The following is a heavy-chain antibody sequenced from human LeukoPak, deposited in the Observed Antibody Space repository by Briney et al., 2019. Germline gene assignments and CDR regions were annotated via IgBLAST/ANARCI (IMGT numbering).Heavy chain of an antibody. J-gene: IGHJ4*02. CDR2: FNPENGNT. CDR3: ARYEPAGTPVGY. V-gene: IGHV1-18*01. CDR1: GYSFVGYG. D-gene: IGHD6-13*01. Sequence: WASVKVSCKASGYSFVGYGITWVRQAPGQGLEWMGWFNPENGNTNYAQKVQGRVTMTADTSTSTSYMELKSLRSDDTAVYYCARYEPAGTPVGYWGQGTLVTVSS.